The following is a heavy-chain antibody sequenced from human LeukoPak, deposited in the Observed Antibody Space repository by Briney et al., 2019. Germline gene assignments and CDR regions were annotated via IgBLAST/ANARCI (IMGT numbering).Heavy chain of an antibody. V-gene: IGHV3-74*01. CDR3: ARTTTPHYYGSGSYALGY. CDR1: GFTFSSYW. D-gene: IGHD3-10*01. J-gene: IGHJ4*02. CDR2: ISNDGSST. Sequence: PGGSLRLSCAASGFTFSSYWMHWVRQAPGKGLVWVSRISNDGSSTSYADSVKGRFTISRDNAKNTLYLQVNSLRADDTAVYYCARTTTPHYYGSGSYALGYWGQGTLVTVPS.